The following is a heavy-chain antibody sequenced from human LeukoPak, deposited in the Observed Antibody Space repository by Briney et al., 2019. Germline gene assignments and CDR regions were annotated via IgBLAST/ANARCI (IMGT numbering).Heavy chain of an antibody. CDR1: GGSFSGYY. CDR3: ARHMLGGKRSFDS. D-gene: IGHD4-23*01. Sequence: SETLSLTCAVYGGSFSGYYWSWIRQPPGRGLEWIGEINDSGSTNYNPSLRSRATISADTSKNQFSLNLSSVTAADTAVYYCARHMLGGKRSFDSWGQGTLVTVSS. CDR2: INDSGST. V-gene: IGHV4-34*01. J-gene: IGHJ4*02.